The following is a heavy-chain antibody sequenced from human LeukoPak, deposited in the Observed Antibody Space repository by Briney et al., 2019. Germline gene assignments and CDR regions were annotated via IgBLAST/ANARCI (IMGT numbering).Heavy chain of an antibody. D-gene: IGHD5-18*01. CDR2: INSDGFSI. V-gene: IGHV3-74*01. CDR1: GFTFSSYW. Sequence: GGSLRLSCAASGFTFSSYWMHWVRQAPGKGLVGVSRINSDGFSISYADSVKGRFTISRDNAKNTLYLQMNSLRTEDTAVYYCARIHAGNPDYWGQGTRVTVSS. J-gene: IGHJ4*02. CDR3: ARIHAGNPDY.